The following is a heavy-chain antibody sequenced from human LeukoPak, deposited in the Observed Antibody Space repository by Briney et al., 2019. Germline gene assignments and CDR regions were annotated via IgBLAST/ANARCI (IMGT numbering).Heavy chain of an antibody. CDR2: ISWNSGSI. Sequence: GGSLRLSCAASGFTFDDYAMHWVRQAPGKGLEWVSGISWNSGSIGYADSVKGRFTISRDNAKNSLYLQMNSLRAEDTAVYYCTSTYYYGSGILDYYYMDVWGKGTTVTISS. CDR3: TSTYYYGSGILDYYYMDV. V-gene: IGHV3-9*01. D-gene: IGHD3-10*01. J-gene: IGHJ6*03. CDR1: GFTFDDYA.